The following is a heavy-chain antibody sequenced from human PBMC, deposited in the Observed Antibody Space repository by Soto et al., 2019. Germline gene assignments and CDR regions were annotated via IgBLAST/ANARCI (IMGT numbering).Heavy chain of an antibody. D-gene: IGHD5-18*01. CDR3: ASWSIVQLLHAFDY. CDR1: GDSVSSNSAA. Sequence: SQTLSLPCVISGDSVSSNSAAWNWIRQSPSRGLEWLGRTYYRSKWYNDYAVSVKSRITINPDTSKNQFSLKLSSVTAADTAVYYCASWSIVQLLHAFDYWGQGTLVTVSS. V-gene: IGHV6-1*01. CDR2: TYYRSKWYN. J-gene: IGHJ4*02.